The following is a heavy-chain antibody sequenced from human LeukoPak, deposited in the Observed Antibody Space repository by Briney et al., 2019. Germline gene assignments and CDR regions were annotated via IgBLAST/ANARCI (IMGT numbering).Heavy chain of an antibody. Sequence: ASVKVSCEASGGTFSSYAISWVRQAPGQGLEWMGRIIPIFGTANYAQKFQGRVTITTDESTSTAYMEPSSLRSEDTAVYYCALLREQWLTLDYWGQGTLVTVSS. V-gene: IGHV1-69*05. CDR2: IIPIFGTA. J-gene: IGHJ4*02. CDR1: GGTFSSYA. D-gene: IGHD6-19*01. CDR3: ALLREQWLTLDY.